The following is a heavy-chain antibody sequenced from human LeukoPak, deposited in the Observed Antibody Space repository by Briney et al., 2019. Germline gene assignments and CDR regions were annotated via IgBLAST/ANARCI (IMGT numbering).Heavy chain of an antibody. CDR1: GFTFRSYV. V-gene: IGHV3-23*01. D-gene: IGHD3-16*02. J-gene: IGHJ6*03. CDR3: AKDGYDYVWGSYRYGYYYYMDV. CDR2: ISASGGST. Sequence: GGSLRLSCAASGFTFRSYVMSWVRQAPGKGLEWVSAISASGGSTYYADSVKGRFTIFRDNSRNTLYLQMNSLRAEDTAVYYCAKDGYDYVWGSYRYGYYYYMDVWGKGTTVTISS.